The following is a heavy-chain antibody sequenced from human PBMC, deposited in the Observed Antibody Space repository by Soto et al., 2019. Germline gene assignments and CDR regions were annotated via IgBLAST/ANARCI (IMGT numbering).Heavy chain of an antibody. CDR3: ARDPEVTIFGVVIIVSNMDV. V-gene: IGHV3-30*04. J-gene: IGHJ6*02. CDR1: GFLFNTYS. Sequence: PGGSLRLSCVASGFLFNTYSMHWVRQPPGKGLEWVAVMSHDGRNTYYADSVKGRFTISRDNAKNSLYLQMNSLRDEDTAVYYCARDPEVTIFGVVIIVSNMDVWGQGTTVTVSS. CDR2: MSHDGRNT. D-gene: IGHD3-3*01.